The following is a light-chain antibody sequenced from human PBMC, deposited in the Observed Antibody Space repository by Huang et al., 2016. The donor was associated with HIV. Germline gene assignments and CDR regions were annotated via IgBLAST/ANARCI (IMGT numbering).Light chain of an antibody. Sequence: DIVLTQSPDSLAVALGETATINCKSSQSLLYTSNHKNYLAWYQQRPGQPPKLLFSWSSTRESGESGVPGRVSGGGSGTDFTLTISSLQAEDVAVYYCQQYYSTPLTFGQGTKVEIK. CDR1: QSLLYTSNHKNY. J-gene: IGKJ1*01. CDR2: WSS. CDR3: QQYYSTPLT. V-gene: IGKV4-1*01.